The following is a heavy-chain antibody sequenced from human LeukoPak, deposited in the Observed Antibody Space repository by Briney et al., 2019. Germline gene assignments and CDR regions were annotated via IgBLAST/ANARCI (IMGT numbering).Heavy chain of an antibody. CDR3: AKALWGWEVPTAIGFGD. CDR2: ISSSSSYI. J-gene: IGHJ4*02. D-gene: IGHD2-2*02. Sequence: GGSLRLSCAASGFTFSSYSMNWVRQAPGKGLEWVSSISSSSSYIYYADSVKGRFTISRDNAKNSLYLQMNSLRAEDTAVYYCAKALWGWEVPTAIGFGDWGQGTLVTVSS. CDR1: GFTFSSYS. V-gene: IGHV3-21*04.